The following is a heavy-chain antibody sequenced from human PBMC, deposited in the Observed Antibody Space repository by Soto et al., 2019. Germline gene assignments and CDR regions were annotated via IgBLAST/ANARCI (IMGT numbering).Heavy chain of an antibody. V-gene: IGHV3-7*05. CDR1: GFTSRGFW. J-gene: IGHJ4*02. CDR2: IKEDATQK. Sequence: EGQLVQSGGGLVQPGGSLRLSCVGSGFTSRGFWMGWVRQAPGKGLEWVANIKEDATQKNYVDSVRGRFTISRDTATISLYLHMNSLMAEDTAVYYCTRDQFWGQGTLVTVSS. CDR3: TRDQF.